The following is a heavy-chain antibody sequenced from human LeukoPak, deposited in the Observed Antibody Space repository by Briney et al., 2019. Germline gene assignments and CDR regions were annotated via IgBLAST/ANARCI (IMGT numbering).Heavy chain of an antibody. CDR1: GYPFSTYG. Sequence: ASVKLSCKASGYPFSTYGISWVRQAPGQGLQWMAWISTHNGKTDYAQTFQDRVTVTRDTSTSTVYMELRSLRSDDMAVYFCARDRRLVEFDYWGQGTLVTVSS. CDR2: ISTHNGKT. D-gene: IGHD2-8*02. V-gene: IGHV1-18*03. J-gene: IGHJ4*02. CDR3: ARDRRLVEFDY.